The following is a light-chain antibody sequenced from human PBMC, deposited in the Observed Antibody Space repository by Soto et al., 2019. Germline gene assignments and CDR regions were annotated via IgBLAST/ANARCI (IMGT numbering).Light chain of an antibody. Sequence: EVVLTQSPATLSLSPGERATLSCRASQSISNSLAWYQQKPGQAPRLLIYEASNRATGIPARFSGTGSGTDFTLTISSLEHEDFAVYYCQQRYNWPPCTFGQGTKLEIK. CDR1: QSISNS. CDR2: EAS. J-gene: IGKJ2*02. V-gene: IGKV3-11*01. CDR3: QQRYNWPPCT.